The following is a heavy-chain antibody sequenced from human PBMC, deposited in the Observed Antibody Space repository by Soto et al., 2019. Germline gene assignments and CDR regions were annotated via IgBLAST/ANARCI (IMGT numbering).Heavy chain of an antibody. CDR2: IDYSGNT. CDR1: GGSISHYY. Sequence: QVQLQESGPGLVKPSETLSLTCTVSGGSISHYYWSWIRQPPGKGLEWIGYIDYSGNTNYNPSLKSPVAISIAASKTQFSLKLRSVTAADTAVYSCAGIAASGTDYWGQGTLVTVSS. V-gene: IGHV4-59*08. J-gene: IGHJ4*02. CDR3: AGIAASGTDY. D-gene: IGHD6-13*01.